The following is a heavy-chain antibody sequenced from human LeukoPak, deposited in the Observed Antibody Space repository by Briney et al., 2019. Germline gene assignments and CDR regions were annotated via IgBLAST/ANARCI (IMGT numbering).Heavy chain of an antibody. CDR1: GGSISSSTYC. V-gene: IGHV4-39*01. Sequence: SETLSLTCTVSGGSISSSTYCWGWIRQPPGKGLEWIGSICYSGSTFYNPSLKSRVTLSVDTSKNQFSLKLSSVTAADTAVYYCARPRSQWLGSDAFDIWGQGTMVTVSS. J-gene: IGHJ3*02. CDR2: ICYSGST. CDR3: ARPRSQWLGSDAFDI. D-gene: IGHD6-19*01.